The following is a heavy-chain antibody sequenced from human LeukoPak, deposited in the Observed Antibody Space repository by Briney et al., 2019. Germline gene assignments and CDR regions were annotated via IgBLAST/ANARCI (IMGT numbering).Heavy chain of an antibody. V-gene: IGHV3-21*01. Sequence: GGSLRLSCAASGFTVSSNYMSWVRQAPGKGLEWVSSISSSSSYIYYADSVKGRFTISRDNAKNTVYLQMNSLRVDDTAIYYCTRAITYFYGSVTYDWFDSWGQGTRVTVSS. D-gene: IGHD3-10*01. J-gene: IGHJ5*01. CDR1: GFTVSSNY. CDR3: TRAITYFYGSVTYDWFDS. CDR2: ISSSSSYI.